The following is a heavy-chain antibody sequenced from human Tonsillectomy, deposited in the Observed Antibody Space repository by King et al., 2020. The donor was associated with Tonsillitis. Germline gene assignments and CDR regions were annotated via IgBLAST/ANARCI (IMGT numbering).Heavy chain of an antibody. D-gene: IGHD2-15*01. Sequence: VQLVQSGAEVKKPGASVKVSCKASGYTFTSYGISWVRQAPGQGLEWMGWISVDNGNINYAQKLQGRVTMTTDTSTSTAYMELRSLRSDDTAVYYCASDDREVVVHHLGYYGMDVWGQGTTVTVSS. CDR1: GYTFTSYG. J-gene: IGHJ6*02. CDR3: ASDDREVVVHHLGYYGMDV. CDR2: ISVDNGNI. V-gene: IGHV1-18*04.